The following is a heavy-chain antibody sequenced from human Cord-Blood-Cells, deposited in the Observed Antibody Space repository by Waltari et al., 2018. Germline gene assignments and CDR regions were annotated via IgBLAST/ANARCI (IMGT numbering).Heavy chain of an antibody. CDR1: GGSFRGYY. CDR2: INHSGST. D-gene: IGHD6-6*01. J-gene: IGHJ4*02. V-gene: IGHV4-34*01. Sequence: QVPLQQWGAGLLQPSGTLSLTCAVYGGSFRGYYSSWIRQPPGKGLEWIGEINHSGSTNYNPSLKSRVTISVDTSKNQFSLKLSSVTAADTAVYYCARVCSSSGGTDYWGQGTLVTVSS. CDR3: ARVCSSSGGTDY.